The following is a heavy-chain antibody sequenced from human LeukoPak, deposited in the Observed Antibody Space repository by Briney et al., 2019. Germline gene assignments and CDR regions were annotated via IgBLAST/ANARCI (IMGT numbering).Heavy chain of an antibody. CDR1: GFTFSSYS. Sequence: GASVKVSCAASGFTFSSYSMNWVRQAPGKGLEWVSYISSSSSTIYYADSVKGRFTISRDNAKNSLYLQMNSLRAEDTAVYYCARAIVGASFDYWGQGTLVTVSS. CDR3: ARAIVGASFDY. J-gene: IGHJ4*02. D-gene: IGHD1-26*01. V-gene: IGHV3-48*01. CDR2: ISSSSSTI.